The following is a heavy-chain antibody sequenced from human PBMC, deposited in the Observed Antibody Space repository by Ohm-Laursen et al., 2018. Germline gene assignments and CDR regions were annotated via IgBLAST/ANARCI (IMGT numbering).Heavy chain of an antibody. V-gene: IGHV4-59*01. J-gene: IGHJ6*02. Sequence: GTLSLTCTVSGGSISSYYWSWIRQPPGKGLEWIAYMYDSGSAKYNPSLKSRATISVDTPKNQFSPKLSSVTAADTAVYYCARSVVRGAPGGMDVWGQGTTVTVSS. D-gene: IGHD3-10*01. CDR3: ARSVVRGAPGGMDV. CDR1: GGSISSYY. CDR2: MYDSGSA.